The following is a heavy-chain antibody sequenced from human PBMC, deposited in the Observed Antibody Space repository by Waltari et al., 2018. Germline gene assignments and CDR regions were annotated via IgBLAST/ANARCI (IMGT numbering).Heavy chain of an antibody. Sequence: VQLVQSGAEVKKPGASVKVSCKASGYTFTNYYIHWVRQAPGQGLEWMGWINPKSGDTNYAQKFQGSVTMTRDTSITTVYMEVTRLKSDDTAVYYCARFLGPFSGMSVFHFWGQGTLVTVSS. D-gene: IGHD3-3*02. CDR2: INPKSGDT. J-gene: IGHJ4*02. CDR3: ARFLGPFSGMSVFHF. V-gene: IGHV1-2*02. CDR1: GYTFTNYY.